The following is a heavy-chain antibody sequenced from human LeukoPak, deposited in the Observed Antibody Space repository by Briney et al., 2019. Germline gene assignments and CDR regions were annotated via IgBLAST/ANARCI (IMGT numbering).Heavy chain of an antibody. D-gene: IGHD5-24*01. V-gene: IGHV3-7*01. J-gene: IGHJ4*02. CDR3: AREATIKAYNFDF. CDR2: IRFDGSEI. Sequence: GGSLRLSCAAPGFTFSSYAMHWVRQAPGKGLEWVANIRFDGSEIHYVDSVRGRFAISRDNAKNSLYMQMNSLRAEDTAVYYCAREATIKAYNFDFWGQGTLVTVSS. CDR1: GFTFSSYA.